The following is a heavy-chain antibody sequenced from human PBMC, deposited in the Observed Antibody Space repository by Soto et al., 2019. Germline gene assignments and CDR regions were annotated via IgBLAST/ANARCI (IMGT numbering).Heavy chain of an antibody. J-gene: IGHJ4*02. CDR1: GGTFSSYT. CDR2: IIPILGIA. D-gene: IGHD3-10*01. Sequence: QVQLVQSGAEVKKPGSSVKVSCKASGGTFSSYTISWVRQAPGQGLEWMGRIIPILGIANYAQKFQGRVTITADKSTSTAYMELSSLRSEDTAVYYCARDSRAGRFGELLKGFDYWGQGTLVTVSS. CDR3: ARDSRAGRFGELLKGFDY. V-gene: IGHV1-69*08.